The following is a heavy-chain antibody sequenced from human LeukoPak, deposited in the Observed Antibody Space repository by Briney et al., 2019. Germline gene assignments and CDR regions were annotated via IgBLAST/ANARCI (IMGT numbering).Heavy chain of an antibody. Sequence: SETLSLTCTVSGGSISSYYWSWIRQPPGKGLEWIGYIYYGGSTNYNPSLKSRVTMSVDTSKNQFSLKLSSVTAADTAVYYCAGLSSSRYSMDVWGKGTTVTVSS. CDR3: AGLSSSRYSMDV. D-gene: IGHD6-6*01. CDR1: GGSISSYY. V-gene: IGHV4-59*12. CDR2: IYYGGST. J-gene: IGHJ6*03.